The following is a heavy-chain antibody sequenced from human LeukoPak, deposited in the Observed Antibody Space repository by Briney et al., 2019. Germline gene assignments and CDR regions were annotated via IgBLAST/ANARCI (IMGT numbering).Heavy chain of an antibody. J-gene: IGHJ3*02. V-gene: IGHV3-53*01. D-gene: IGHD3-22*01. Sequence: GGSLRLSCAASGFTVSSNYMSWVRQAPGKGLEWVSVIYSGGSTYYADSVKGRFTISRDNSKNTLYLQMNSLRAEDTAVYYCAREFKYYYDSSGYYRDGAFDIWGQGTMVTVSS. CDR1: GFTVSSNY. CDR3: AREFKYYYDSSGYYRDGAFDI. CDR2: IYSGGST.